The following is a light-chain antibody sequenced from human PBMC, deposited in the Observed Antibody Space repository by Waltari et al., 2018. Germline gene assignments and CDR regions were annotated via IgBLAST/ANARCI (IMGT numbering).Light chain of an antibody. CDR1: QSISSW. V-gene: IGKV1-5*01. CDR2: DAT. J-gene: IGKJ2*01. Sequence: DIQMTQSPSTLSASVGYRVTITCRASQSISSWLAWDQQKPGRAPKLLIYDATSLESGVPSRFSGSSSGTEFTLTISSLQPDDFATYYCQHYYSYLAYTFGQGTKLEIK. CDR3: QHYYSYLAYT.